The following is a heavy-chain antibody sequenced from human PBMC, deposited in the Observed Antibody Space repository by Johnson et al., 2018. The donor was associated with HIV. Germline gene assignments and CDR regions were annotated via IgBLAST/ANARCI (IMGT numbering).Heavy chain of an antibody. J-gene: IGHJ3*02. CDR3: ASQYSGSYNGWNLFDI. V-gene: IGHV3-11*04. CDR1: GFTFSDYY. D-gene: IGHD1-26*01. CDR2: ISSGGSTI. Sequence: QVHLVESGGGLVKPGGSLRLSCAASGFTFSDYYMSWIRQAPGKGLEWVSYISSGGSTIYYADSVKGRFTISRDNAKKSLYLQMNSLRAEDTAVYYCASQYSGSYNGWNLFDIWGQGTMVIVSS.